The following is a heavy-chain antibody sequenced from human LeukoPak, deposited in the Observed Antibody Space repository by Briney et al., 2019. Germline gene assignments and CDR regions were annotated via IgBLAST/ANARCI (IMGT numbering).Heavy chain of an antibody. J-gene: IGHJ4*02. V-gene: IGHV5-51*01. CDR2: IYPGDSDA. CDR3: VKREFSYGYGNAFDF. CDR1: GYTFSTTW. D-gene: IGHD5-18*01. Sequence: GESLKISCKASGYTFSTTWIGWVRQMPGKGLEWMGIIYPGDSDARYSPSFQGQVPISADKAINTAYLQWSSLGASDTATYYCVKREFSYGYGNAFDFWGQGTLVIVSS.